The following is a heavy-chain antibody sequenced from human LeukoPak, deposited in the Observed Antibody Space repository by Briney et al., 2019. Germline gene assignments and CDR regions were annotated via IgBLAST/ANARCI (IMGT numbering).Heavy chain of an antibody. Sequence: ASETLSLTCTVSGGSISSGGYYWSWIRQHPGKGLEWIGYIYYSGSTYCNPSLKSRVTISVDTSKNQFSLKLSSVTAADTAVYYCAREPQGGFWGPDGFDIWGQGTMVTVSS. D-gene: IGHD5-12*01. CDR2: IYYSGST. J-gene: IGHJ3*02. CDR3: AREPQGGFWGPDGFDI. V-gene: IGHV4-31*03. CDR1: GGSISSGGYY.